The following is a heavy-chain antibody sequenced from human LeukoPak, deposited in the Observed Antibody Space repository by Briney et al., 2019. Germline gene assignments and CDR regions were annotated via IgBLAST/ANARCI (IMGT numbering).Heavy chain of an antibody. CDR2: ISSSSSYI. J-gene: IGHJ4*02. CDR3: ARYEEYYYDSSGYPTAFDY. Sequence: PGGSLRLSCAASGFTFSSYSMSWVRQAPGKGLEWVSSISSSSSYIYYADSVKGRFTISRDNAKNSLYLQMNSLRAEDTAVYYCARYEEYYYDSSGYPTAFDYWGQGTLVTVSS. D-gene: IGHD3-22*01. V-gene: IGHV3-21*01. CDR1: GFTFSSYS.